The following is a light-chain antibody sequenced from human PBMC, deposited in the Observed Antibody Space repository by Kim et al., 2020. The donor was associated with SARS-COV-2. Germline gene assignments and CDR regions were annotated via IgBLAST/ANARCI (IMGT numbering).Light chain of an antibody. J-gene: IGLJ2*01. CDR1: KLGHKY. V-gene: IGLV3-1*01. CDR2: QDK. CDR3: QAWDSSTGVV. Sequence: SYELTQPPSVSVSPGQTASITCSGDKLGHKYVCWYQQKPRQSPVEVIYQDKKRPSRIPERFSGSNSGSTATLTISGTQAVDEADYYCQAWDSSTGVVFGGGTQLTVL.